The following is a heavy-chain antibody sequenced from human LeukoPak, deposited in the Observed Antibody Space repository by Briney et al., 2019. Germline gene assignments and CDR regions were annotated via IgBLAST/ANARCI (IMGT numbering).Heavy chain of an antibody. CDR2: IRYDGSNK. CDR3: AKDQVSGAARPPGLADY. V-gene: IGHV3-30*02. D-gene: IGHD6-6*01. J-gene: IGHJ4*02. CDR1: GFTFSSYG. Sequence: GGSLRLSCAASGFTFSSYGMHWVRQAPGKGLEWVAFIRYDGSNKYYADSVKGRFTISRDNSKNTLYLQMNSLRAEDTAVYYCAKDQVSGAARPPGLADYWGQGTLVTVSS.